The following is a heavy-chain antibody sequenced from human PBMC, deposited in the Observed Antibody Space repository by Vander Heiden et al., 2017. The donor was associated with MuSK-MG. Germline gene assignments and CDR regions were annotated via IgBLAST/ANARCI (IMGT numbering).Heavy chain of an antibody. CDR1: GFTFSTYG. V-gene: IGHV3-21*01. CDR2: ISGSSNYI. Sequence: EMQLVESGGGLVKPGGSLRLSCAASGFTFSTYGMNWVRPAPGKGLEWVSSISGSSNYIDYADSLKGRVTISRDNAKNSLFLQMNSLRADETALYYCARVSAIKGRVYNYYGMDVWGQGTTVTVSS. CDR3: ARVSAIKGRVYNYYGMDV. J-gene: IGHJ6*02. D-gene: IGHD2-2*01.